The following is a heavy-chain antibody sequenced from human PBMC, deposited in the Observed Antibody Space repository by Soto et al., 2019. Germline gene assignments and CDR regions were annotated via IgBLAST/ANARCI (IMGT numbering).Heavy chain of an antibody. D-gene: IGHD1-26*01. CDR1: GFTFSNAW. J-gene: IGHJ4*02. V-gene: IGHV3-15*01. Sequence: LRLSCAASGFTFSNAWMSWVRQAPGKGLEWVGRIKSKTDGGTTDYAAPVKGRFTISRDDSKNTLYLQMNSLKTEDTAVYYCTTDSGSYIFDYWGQGTLVTVSS. CDR3: TTDSGSYIFDY. CDR2: IKSKTDGGTT.